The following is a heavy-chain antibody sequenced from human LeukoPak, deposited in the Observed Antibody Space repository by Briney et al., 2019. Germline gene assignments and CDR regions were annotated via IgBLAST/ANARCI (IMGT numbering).Heavy chain of an antibody. CDR3: ARAPLWFGSMGYFDY. CDR1: GGSFSGYY. D-gene: IGHD3-10*01. J-gene: IGHJ4*02. V-gene: IGHV4-34*01. CDR2: INHSGST. Sequence: SETLSLTCAVYGGSFSGYYWSWIRQPPGKGLEWIGEINHSGSTNYNPSLKSRVTISVDTSKNQFSLKLSSVTAADTAVYYCARAPLWFGSMGYFDYWGQETLVTVSS.